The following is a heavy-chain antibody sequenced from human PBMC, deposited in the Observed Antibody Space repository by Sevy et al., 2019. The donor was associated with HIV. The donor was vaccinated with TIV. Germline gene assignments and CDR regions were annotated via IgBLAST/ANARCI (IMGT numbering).Heavy chain of an antibody. J-gene: IGHJ4*02. CDR3: ARSLGYCSSTSCPTTAY. CDR1: GFTFSDYY. CDR2: ISSSGSTI. D-gene: IGHD2-2*01. V-gene: IGHV3-11*01. Sequence: GGSLRLSCAASGFTFSDYYMSWIRQAPGKGLEWVSYISSSGSTIYYADSVKGRFTISRDNAKNSLYLQMNSLRAEDTAVCYCARSLGYCSSTSCPTTAYWGQGTLVTVSS.